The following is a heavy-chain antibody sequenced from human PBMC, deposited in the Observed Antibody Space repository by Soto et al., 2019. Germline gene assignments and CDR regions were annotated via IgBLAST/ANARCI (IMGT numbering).Heavy chain of an antibody. CDR1: GGTFSDFT. J-gene: IGHJ6*02. CDR2: IIPIVDTP. CDR3: AGFVTRGVDV. V-gene: IGHV1-69*08. D-gene: IGHD3-16*02. Sequence: QVQLVQSGAEVKKPGSSVKVSCKASGGTFSDFTMNWVRQAPGQGLEWMGRIIPIVDTPTYAQKFQGRVTITADKPTSTGYMELSSLTSEDTAVYYCAGFVTRGVDVWGQGTTVTVSS.